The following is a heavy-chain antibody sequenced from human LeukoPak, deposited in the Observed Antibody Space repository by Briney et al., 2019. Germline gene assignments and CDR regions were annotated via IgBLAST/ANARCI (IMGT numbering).Heavy chain of an antibody. D-gene: IGHD2-15*01. J-gene: IGHJ6*02. CDR1: GFTVSSNY. Sequence: GGSLRLSCAASGFTVSSNYMSWVRQAPGKGLEWVSVIYSGGSIYYADSVKGRFTISRHNSKNTLYLQMNSLRAEDTAVYYCARSQYCSGGSCYPEYYYYGMDVWGQGTTVTVSS. V-gene: IGHV3-53*04. CDR2: IYSGGSI. CDR3: ARSQYCSGGSCYPEYYYYGMDV.